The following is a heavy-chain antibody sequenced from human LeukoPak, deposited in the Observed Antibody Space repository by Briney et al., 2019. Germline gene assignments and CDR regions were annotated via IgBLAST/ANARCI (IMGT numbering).Heavy chain of an antibody. CDR2: IYYSGST. V-gene: IGHV4-59*01. CDR1: GSGGSISNYY. Sequence: PSETLSPTCTVSGSGGSISNYYWSWIRQPPGKGLEWIGYIYYSGSTNHNPSLKSRVTMSVDTSKNQLSLKLSSVAAADTAVYYCARDLRSSGWYVFDHWGRGTLVTVSS. D-gene: IGHD6-19*01. CDR3: ARDLRSSGWYVFDH. J-gene: IGHJ4*02.